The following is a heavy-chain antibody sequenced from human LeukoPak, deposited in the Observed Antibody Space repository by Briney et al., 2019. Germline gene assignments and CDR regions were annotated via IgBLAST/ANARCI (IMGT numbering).Heavy chain of an antibody. CDR2: ISAYNGNT. Sequence: ASVKVSCKASGYTFTSYGISWVRQAPGQGLEWMGWISAYNGNTNYAQRLQGRVTMTTDTSTSTAYMELRSLRSDDTAVYYCARAFGTTVTDNFDYWGQGTLVTVSS. J-gene: IGHJ4*02. CDR3: ARAFGTTVTDNFDY. V-gene: IGHV1-18*01. D-gene: IGHD4-17*01. CDR1: GYTFTSYG.